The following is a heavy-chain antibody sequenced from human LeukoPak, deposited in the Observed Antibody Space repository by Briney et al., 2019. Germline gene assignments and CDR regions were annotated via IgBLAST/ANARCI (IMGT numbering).Heavy chain of an antibody. J-gene: IGHJ4*02. Sequence: SETLSLTCTVSGGSISSGDYYWSWIRQPPGKGLEWIGEINHSGSTNYNPSLKSRVTISVDTSKNQFSLKLSSVTAADTAVYYCARGGRGSYWPATIYYFDYWGQGTLVTVSS. D-gene: IGHD3-16*01. CDR3: ARGGRGSYWPATIYYFDY. V-gene: IGHV4-39*07. CDR1: GGSISSGDYY. CDR2: INHSGST.